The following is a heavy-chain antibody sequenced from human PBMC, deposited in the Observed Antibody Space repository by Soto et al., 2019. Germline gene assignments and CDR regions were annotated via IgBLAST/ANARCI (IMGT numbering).Heavy chain of an antibody. J-gene: IGHJ6*04. CDR3: ATTMKGYCSGGSCAPLMDV. V-gene: IGHV1-69*13. CDR2: IIPIFGTA. D-gene: IGHD2-15*01. CDR1: GGTFSSYA. Sequence: SVKVSCKASGGTFSSYAISWVRQAPGQGLEWMGGIIPIFGTANYAQKFQGRVTITADESTSTAYMELSSLRSEDTAVYYCATTMKGYCSGGSCAPLMDVWGKGTTVTVSS.